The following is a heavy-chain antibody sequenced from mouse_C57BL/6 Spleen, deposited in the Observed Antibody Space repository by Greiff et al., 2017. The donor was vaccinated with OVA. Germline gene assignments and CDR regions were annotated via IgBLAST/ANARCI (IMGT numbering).Heavy chain of an antibody. CDR2: IDPEDGDT. J-gene: IGHJ2*01. CDR1: GFNIKDYY. Sequence: VQLQQSGAELVRPGASVKLSCTASGFNIKDYYMHWVKQRPEQGLEWIGRIDPEDGDTEYAPKFQGKATMTADTSSNTAYLQLSSLTSEDTAVYYCTSYYGSSYGDHWGQGTTLTVSS. D-gene: IGHD1-1*01. CDR3: TSYYGSSYGDH. V-gene: IGHV14-1*01.